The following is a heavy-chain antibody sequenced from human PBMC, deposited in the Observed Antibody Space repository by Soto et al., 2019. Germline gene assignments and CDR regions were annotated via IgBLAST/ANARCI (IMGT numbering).Heavy chain of an antibody. V-gene: IGHV3-33*01. Sequence: QVQLVESGGGVVQPGKSLRLSCAASGFKFRNYAIHWVRQAPGKGLEWLAVIWFDGSKKYYADSVKGRFTISRDNSKNTVYLDMISLTADDSGVFYCARAHTMMILDRFDPWGHGTLVTVSS. CDR1: GFKFRNYA. D-gene: IGHD3-22*01. CDR3: ARAHTMMILDRFDP. CDR2: IWFDGSKK. J-gene: IGHJ5*02.